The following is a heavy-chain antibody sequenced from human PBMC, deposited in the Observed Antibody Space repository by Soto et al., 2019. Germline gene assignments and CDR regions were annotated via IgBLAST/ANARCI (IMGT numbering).Heavy chain of an antibody. V-gene: IGHV1-2*04. J-gene: IGHJ6*02. CDR2: INPNSGGT. CDR1: GYTFTGYY. Sequence: GASVKVSCKASGYTFTGYYMHWVRQAPGQGLEWMGWINPNSGGTNYAQKFQGWVTMTRDTSISTAYMELSRLRSDDTAVYYCARTREAGAYYYGMDVWGQGTTVTVSS. D-gene: IGHD6-13*01. CDR3: ARTREAGAYYYGMDV.